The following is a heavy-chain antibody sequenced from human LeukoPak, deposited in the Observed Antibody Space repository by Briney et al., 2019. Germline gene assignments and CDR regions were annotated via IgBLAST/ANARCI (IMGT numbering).Heavy chain of an antibody. D-gene: IGHD4-17*01. V-gene: IGHV4-34*01. Sequence: SETLSLTCAVYGGSFSGYYWSWIRQPPGKGLEWIGEINHSGSTNYNPSLKSRVTISVDTSKNQFSLKLSSVTAADTAVYYCARVGVTTERLYFDYWGQGTPVTVSS. CDR1: GGSFSGYY. CDR2: INHSGST. CDR3: ARVGVTTERLYFDY. J-gene: IGHJ4*02.